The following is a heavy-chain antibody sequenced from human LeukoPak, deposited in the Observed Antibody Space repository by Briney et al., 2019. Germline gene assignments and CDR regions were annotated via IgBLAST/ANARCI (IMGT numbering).Heavy chain of an antibody. J-gene: IGHJ6*02. D-gene: IGHD1-14*01. CDR1: GFTFSSNC. CDR3: ATSPYRNTKTVYGMDV. V-gene: IGHV3-30*03. CDR2: ISFDGSNE. Sequence: PGGSLRLSCAASGFTFSSNCMRWVRQAPGKGLEWVAVISFDGSNEYYADSVKGRFTISRDNSDITLYLQMISLRVEDTSVDDCATSPYRNTKTVYGMDVWGQGTTVTVSS.